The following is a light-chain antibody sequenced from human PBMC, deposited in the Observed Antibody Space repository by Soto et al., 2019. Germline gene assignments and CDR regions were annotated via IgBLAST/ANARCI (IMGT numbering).Light chain of an antibody. V-gene: IGLV2-14*01. CDR3: GSDTSSSAYV. J-gene: IGLJ1*01. CDR2: EIS. Sequence: QSVLTQPASVSGSPGQSITISCTGTSSDVGGYNYVYWYQQYPGKAPKLMIYEISNRPSGVSHRFSGSKSGNAASLTISGLHAEDEADYYCGSDTSSSAYVFGAGTKLTVL. CDR1: SSDVGGYNY.